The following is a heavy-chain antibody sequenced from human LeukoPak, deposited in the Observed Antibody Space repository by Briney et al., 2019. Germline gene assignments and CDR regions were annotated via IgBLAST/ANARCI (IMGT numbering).Heavy chain of an antibody. Sequence: PSETLSLTCTFSGGSISSYYWSWIRQPPGKGLEWIGYIYYSGSTNYNPSLKSRVTISVDTSKNQFSLKLSSVTAADTAVYYCARGLRYYGSGSYYHYYYYYMDVWGKGTTVTVSS. CDR2: IYYSGST. D-gene: IGHD3-10*01. V-gene: IGHV4-59*01. CDR3: ARGLRYYGSGSYYHYYYYYMDV. CDR1: GGSISSYY. J-gene: IGHJ6*03.